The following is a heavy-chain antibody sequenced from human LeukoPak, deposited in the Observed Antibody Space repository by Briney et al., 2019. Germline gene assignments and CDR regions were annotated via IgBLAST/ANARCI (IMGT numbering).Heavy chain of an antibody. D-gene: IGHD2-2*01. V-gene: IGHV3-74*01. CDR1: GFTFSSYW. CDR3: ARTSTIYCSSTSCYLDY. CDR2: INSDGSST. Sequence: GGSLRLSCAASGFTFSSYWMHWVRQAPGKGLVWVSRINSDGSSTSYADSVKGRFTISRDNAKNTLYLQMNSLRAEDTAVYYCARTSTIYCSSTSCYLDYWGQGTLVTVSP. J-gene: IGHJ4*02.